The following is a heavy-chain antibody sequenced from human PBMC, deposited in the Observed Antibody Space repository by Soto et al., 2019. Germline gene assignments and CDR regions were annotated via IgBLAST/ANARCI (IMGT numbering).Heavy chain of an antibody. CDR1: GFTVSSNY. V-gene: IGHV3-66*01. D-gene: IGHD3-9*01. Sequence: PGGSLRLSCAASGFTVSSNYMSWVRQAPGKGLEWVSVIYSGGSTYYADSVKGRFTISRDNSKNTLYLQMNSLRAEDTAVYYCAGERDDILTGTYYYYGMDVWGQGTTVTVSS. CDR3: AGERDDILTGTYYYYGMDV. J-gene: IGHJ6*02. CDR2: IYSGGST.